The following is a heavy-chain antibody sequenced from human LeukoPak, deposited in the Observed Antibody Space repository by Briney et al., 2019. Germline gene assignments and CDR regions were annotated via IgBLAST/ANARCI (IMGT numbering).Heavy chain of an antibody. CDR1: GFTVSSNY. CDR2: IYSGGST. J-gene: IGHJ5*02. CDR3: ARDRGYGSGSYYNH. Sequence: GGSLRLSCAASGFTVSSNYMSWVRQAPGKGLEWVSVIYSGGSTYYADSVKGRFTISRDNSKSTLYLQMNSLRAEDTAVYYCARDRGYGSGSYYNHWGQGTLVTVSS. D-gene: IGHD3-10*01. V-gene: IGHV3-53*01.